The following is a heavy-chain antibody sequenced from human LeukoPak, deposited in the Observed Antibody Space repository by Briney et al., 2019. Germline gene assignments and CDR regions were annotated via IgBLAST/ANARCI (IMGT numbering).Heavy chain of an antibody. CDR1: GYTFTSYD. Sequence: GASVKVSCKASGYTFTSYDINWVRQATGQGLEWMGWMNPNSGNTGYAQKFQGRVTMTRNTSISTAYMELSNLRSEDTAVYYCASIDTMIVGPDAFDIWGQGTMVTVSS. V-gene: IGHV1-8*01. J-gene: IGHJ3*02. CDR2: MNPNSGNT. CDR3: ASIDTMIVGPDAFDI. D-gene: IGHD3-22*01.